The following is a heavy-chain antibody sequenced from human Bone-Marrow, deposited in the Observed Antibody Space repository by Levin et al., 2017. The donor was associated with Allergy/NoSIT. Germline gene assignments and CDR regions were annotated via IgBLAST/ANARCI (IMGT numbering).Heavy chain of an antibody. D-gene: IGHD2-2*01. Sequence: SGGSLRLSCTASGFTFGDYTMSWFRQAPGKGLEWVGFLRGKGYGGTTDYAASVRDRFTFSRDDSKSIAYLQMNSLQTEDTAVYYCTRGHRSTFDYWGQGTLVTVSS. CDR2: LRGKGYGGTT. CDR3: TRGHRSTFDY. J-gene: IGHJ4*02. V-gene: IGHV3-49*03. CDR1: GFTFGDYT.